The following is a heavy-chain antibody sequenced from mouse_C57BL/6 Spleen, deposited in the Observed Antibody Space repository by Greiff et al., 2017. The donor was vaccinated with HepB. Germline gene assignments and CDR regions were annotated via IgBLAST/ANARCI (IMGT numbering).Heavy chain of an antibody. D-gene: IGHD1-1*01. V-gene: IGHV1-80*01. J-gene: IGHJ2*01. CDR2: IYPGDGDT. CDR3: ATYGSSSFDY. Sequence: QVQLQQSGAELVKPGASVKISCKASGYAFSRYWMNWVKQRPGKGLEWIGQIYPGDGDTKYNGKFKGQATLTADKSSSTDYMQLSSLISEDSAVYFCATYGSSSFDYWGQGTTLTVSS. CDR1: GYAFSRYW.